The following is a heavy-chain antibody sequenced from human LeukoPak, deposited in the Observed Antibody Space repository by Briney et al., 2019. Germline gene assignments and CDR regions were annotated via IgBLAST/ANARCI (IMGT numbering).Heavy chain of an antibody. J-gene: IGHJ3*01. D-gene: IGHD3-9*01. Sequence: GASVKVSCKTSGYSFTNYDINWVRQATGQGLEWMGWMSPNSGKTGYAQKFQGRVTMTKNTSMSTAYMELGSLTSEDTAVYYCARGRESSKLTSGFQSFDWLSDSFDLWGQGTIVTVSS. CDR1: GYSFTNYD. V-gene: IGHV1-8*01. CDR3: ARGRESSKLTSGFQSFDWLSDSFDL. CDR2: MSPNSGKT.